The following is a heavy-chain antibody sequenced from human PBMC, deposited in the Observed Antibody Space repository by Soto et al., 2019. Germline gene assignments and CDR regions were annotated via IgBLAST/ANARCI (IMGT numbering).Heavy chain of an antibody. J-gene: IGHJ4*02. V-gene: IGHV3-30*04. CDR1: GFSFRTYA. CDR3: ARDNGGY. Sequence: QEQLVESGGGVVPPGRSLRLSCAASGFSFRTYAMHWVRQAPGKGLEWVAVISSDGRKEFYVDSVKGRFTISRDNSKNTLYLQMNSPRADDTAMYYCARDNGGYWGQGTLVTVSS. CDR2: ISSDGRKE. D-gene: IGHD2-8*01.